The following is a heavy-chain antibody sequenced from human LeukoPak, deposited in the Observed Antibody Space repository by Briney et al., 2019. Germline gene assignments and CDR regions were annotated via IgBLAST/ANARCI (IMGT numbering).Heavy chain of an antibody. D-gene: IGHD4-23*01. CDR1: GFAFGSYD. V-gene: IGHV3-33*08. CDR3: ARYVGGGNSGGFDF. J-gene: IGHJ4*02. Sequence: PGGSLILSCAASGFAFGSYDMHWIRQAPGKGLEWVALIWYDGSNKYYADSVKGRFTISRDNSKNTLNLQMNSLRDEDTAVYYCARYVGGGNSGGFDFWGQGTLVIVSS. CDR2: IWYDGSNK.